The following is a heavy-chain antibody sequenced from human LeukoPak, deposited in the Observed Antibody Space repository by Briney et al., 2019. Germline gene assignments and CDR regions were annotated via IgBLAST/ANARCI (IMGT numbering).Heavy chain of an antibody. V-gene: IGHV5-51*01. CDR2: IYPGDSDT. J-gene: IGHJ3*02. CDR1: GYSFTSYW. D-gene: IGHD4/OR15-4a*01. CDR3: ATGGFVQLCSLNEAFDI. Sequence: GESLKISCKGSGYSFTSYWIGWVRQMPGKGLEWMGIIYPGDSDTRYSPSLQGQVTLSADKFLSTAYLPWSSLKASGTALYYLATGGFVQLCSLNEAFDIRRQGTMV.